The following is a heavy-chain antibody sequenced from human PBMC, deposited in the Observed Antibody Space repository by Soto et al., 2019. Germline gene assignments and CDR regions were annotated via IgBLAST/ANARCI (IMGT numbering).Heavy chain of an antibody. Sequence: GASVKVSCKSCVGTFSSYAISWVRQAPGQGLEWMGGIIPIFGTANYAQKFQGRVTITADKSTSTAYMELSSLRSEDTAVYYCARLVATRYYYYGMDVWGQGTTVTV. J-gene: IGHJ6*02. CDR2: IIPIFGTA. D-gene: IGHD5-12*01. CDR3: ARLVATRYYYYGMDV. V-gene: IGHV1-69*06. CDR1: VGTFSSYA.